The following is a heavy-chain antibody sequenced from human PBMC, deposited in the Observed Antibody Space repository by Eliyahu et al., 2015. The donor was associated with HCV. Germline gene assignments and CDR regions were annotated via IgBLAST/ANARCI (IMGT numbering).Heavy chain of an antibody. CDR3: AKNVDNYYGSGSTPDGMDV. V-gene: IGHV3-11*01. Sequence: QVQLVESGGGLVKPGGSLRLSCAASGFTFSDYXXSWIRQAPGKGLEWVSYISSSGSTIYYADSVKGRFTISRDNAKNSLYLQMNSLRAEDTAVYYCAKNVDNYYGSGSTPDGMDVWGQGTTVTVSS. CDR2: ISSSGSTI. D-gene: IGHD3-10*01. CDR1: GFTFSDYX. J-gene: IGHJ6*02.